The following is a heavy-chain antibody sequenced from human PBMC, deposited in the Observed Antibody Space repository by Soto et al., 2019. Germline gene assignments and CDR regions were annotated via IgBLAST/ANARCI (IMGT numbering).Heavy chain of an antibody. V-gene: IGHV3-30-3*01. D-gene: IGHD5-18*01. J-gene: IGHJ6*02. CDR2: ISYDGSNK. CDR3: ARDHRIQLWLLSDYYYGMDV. Sequence: GGSLRLSCAASGFTFSSYAMHWVRQAPGKGLEWVAVISYDGSNKYYADSVKGRFTISRDNSKNTLYLQMNSLRAEDTAVYYCARDHRIQLWLLSDYYYGMDVWGQGTTVTVSS. CDR1: GFTFSSYA.